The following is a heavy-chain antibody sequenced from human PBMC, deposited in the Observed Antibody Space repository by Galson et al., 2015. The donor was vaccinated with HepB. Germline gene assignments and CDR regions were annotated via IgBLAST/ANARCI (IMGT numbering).Heavy chain of an antibody. D-gene: IGHD3-9*01. CDR3: ARGGSYDILTGYYRAFDI. J-gene: IGHJ3*02. Sequence: SVKVSCKASGYTFTSYYMHWARQAPGQGLEWMGIINPSGGSTSYAQKLQGRVTMTRDTSTSTVYMELSSLRSEDTAVYYCARGGSYDILTGYYRAFDIWGQGTMVTVSS. CDR2: INPSGGST. CDR1: GYTFTSYY. V-gene: IGHV1-46*04.